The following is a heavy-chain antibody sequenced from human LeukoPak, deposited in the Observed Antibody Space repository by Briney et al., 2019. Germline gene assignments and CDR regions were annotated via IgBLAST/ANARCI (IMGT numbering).Heavy chain of an antibody. V-gene: IGHV3-30*02. CDR2: IRYDGSNK. CDR1: GFTFSSYG. Sequence: GGSLRLSCAASGFTFSSYGMHWVRQAPGKGLEWVAFIRYDGSNKYYADSVKGRFTISRDNSKNTLSLEMNRLRPEDTAVYYCAKGGEWGSGTNYYYYYYMDVWGKGTTVTISS. J-gene: IGHJ6*03. D-gene: IGHD3-10*01. CDR3: AKGGEWGSGTNYYYYYYMDV.